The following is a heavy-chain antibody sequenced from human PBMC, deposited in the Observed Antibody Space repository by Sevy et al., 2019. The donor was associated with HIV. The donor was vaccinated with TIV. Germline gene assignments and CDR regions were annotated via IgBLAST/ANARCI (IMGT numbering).Heavy chain of an antibody. V-gene: IGHV1-24*01. Sequence: ASVKVSCKVSGKSLTRLSTHWVRQAPGKGLEWMGSFDPEDGERIYAHKFQGRVTMSEDTSTDTASMDLSSLRSDDTAVYYCAVTLEYYYGNSGYFDYWGQGTLVTVSS. CDR2: FDPEDGER. CDR1: GKSLTRLS. D-gene: IGHD3-22*01. CDR3: AVTLEYYYGNSGYFDY. J-gene: IGHJ4*02.